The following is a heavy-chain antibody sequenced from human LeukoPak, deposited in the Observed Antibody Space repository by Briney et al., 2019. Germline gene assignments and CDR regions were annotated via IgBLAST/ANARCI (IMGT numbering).Heavy chain of an antibody. V-gene: IGHV1-8*01. Sequence: APVKVSCKASGYTFTSYDINWVRQATGQGLEWMGWMNPNSGNTGYAQKFQGRVTMTRNTSISTAYMELSSLRSEDTAVYYCARGGGTTNWFDPWGQGTLVTVSS. CDR3: ARGGGTTNWFDP. D-gene: IGHD4-17*01. J-gene: IGHJ5*02. CDR1: GYTFTSYD. CDR2: MNPNSGNT.